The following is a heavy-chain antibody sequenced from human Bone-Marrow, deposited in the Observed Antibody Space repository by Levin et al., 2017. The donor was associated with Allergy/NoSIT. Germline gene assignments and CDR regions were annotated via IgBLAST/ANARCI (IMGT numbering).Heavy chain of an antibody. CDR1: GFNFSGYE. CDR3: AKDVSGYYSGHYFYMDV. V-gene: IGHV3-21*01. Sequence: GESLKISCAASGFNFSGYEMNWVRQAPGKGLEWVSSIRSDSGNIHYADSVKGRFTISRDNAKNSLWLQMNSLRAEDTAVYYCAKDVSGYYSGHYFYMDVWGKGTTVIVSS. J-gene: IGHJ6*03. CDR2: IRSDSGNI. D-gene: IGHD3-3*01.